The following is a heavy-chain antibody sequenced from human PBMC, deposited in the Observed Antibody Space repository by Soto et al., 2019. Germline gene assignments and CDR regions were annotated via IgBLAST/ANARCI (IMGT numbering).Heavy chain of an antibody. CDR1: GFTFSIND. D-gene: IGHD1-7*01. Sequence: PGGSLRLSCAASGFTFSINDMHWVRQAPGRGLEWVAVISNDGNNKYYADSVKGRFTLSRDNSKNMVYLQMDSLRVEDTAVYFCAKDHQKYNWDYLFDSWGPGTLVTVSS. CDR3: AKDHQKYNWDYLFDS. CDR2: ISNDGNNK. V-gene: IGHV3-30*18. J-gene: IGHJ4*02.